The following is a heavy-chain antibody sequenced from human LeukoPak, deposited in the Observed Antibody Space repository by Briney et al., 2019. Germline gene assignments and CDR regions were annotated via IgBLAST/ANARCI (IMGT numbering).Heavy chain of an antibody. CDR3: ARDNSSSWYYWFDP. J-gene: IGHJ5*02. CDR1: GFTFSSYG. Sequence: GGSLRLSCAASGFTFSSYGMHWVRQAPGKGLEWVAFIRYDGSNKYYADSVKGRFTISRDNSKNTLYLQMNSLRAEDTAVYYCARDNSSSWYYWFDPWGQGTLVTVSS. V-gene: IGHV3-30*02. CDR2: IRYDGSNK. D-gene: IGHD6-13*01.